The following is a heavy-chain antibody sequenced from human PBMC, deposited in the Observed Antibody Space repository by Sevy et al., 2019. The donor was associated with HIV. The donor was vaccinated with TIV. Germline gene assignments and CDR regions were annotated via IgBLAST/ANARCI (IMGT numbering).Heavy chain of an antibody. CDR1: GFTFSSYN. J-gene: IGHJ6*02. V-gene: IGHV3-21*01. Sequence: GGSLRLSCAASGFTFSSYNMNWVRQAPGKGLEWVSCISSSSSYIYYADSVKGRFTISRDNAKNSLYLQMNSLRAEDTAVYYCARGDFWSGYRYYYYYYGMDVWGQGTTVTVSS. CDR3: ARGDFWSGYRYYYYYYGMDV. D-gene: IGHD3-3*01. CDR2: ISSSSSYI.